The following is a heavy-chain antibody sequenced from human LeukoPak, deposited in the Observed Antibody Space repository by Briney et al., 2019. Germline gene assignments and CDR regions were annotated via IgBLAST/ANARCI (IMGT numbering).Heavy chain of an antibody. D-gene: IGHD5-18*01. V-gene: IGHV1-69*04. CDR2: MIPILGIA. J-gene: IGHJ6*02. CDR1: GATFSSYA. Sequence: ASVKVSCKASGATFSSYAISWVRQAPGQGLEWMGRMIPILGIANYAQKFQGRVTITADTSTSTAYMELSSLRSEDTAVYYCAREGVYSYDSYYYYYGMDVWGQGATVTVSS. CDR3: AREGVYSYDSYYYYYGMDV.